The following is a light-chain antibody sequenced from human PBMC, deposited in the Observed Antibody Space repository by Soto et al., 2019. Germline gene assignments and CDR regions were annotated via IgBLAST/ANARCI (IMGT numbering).Light chain of an antibody. CDR3: SSYTSSSLYV. V-gene: IGLV2-14*01. CDR1: SSDVGGYNY. CDR2: DVS. Sequence: QPALTQPASVSGSPGQSITISCTGTSSDVGGYNYVSWYQQRPGKAPKVMIYDVSNRPSGVSNRFSGSKSGNTASLTISGLQAEDEADYYCSSYTSSSLYVFGTGTKLTVL. J-gene: IGLJ1*01.